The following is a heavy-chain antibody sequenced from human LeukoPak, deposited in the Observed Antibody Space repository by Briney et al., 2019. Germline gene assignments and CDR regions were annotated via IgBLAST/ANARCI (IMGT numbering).Heavy chain of an antibody. CDR2: IIPILGIA. V-gene: IGHV1-69*02. D-gene: IGHD3-22*01. J-gene: IGHJ3*02. CDR1: GGTFSSYT. Sequence: SVKVSCKASGGTFSSYTISWVRQAPGQGLEWMGRIIPILGIANYAQKFQGSVTITADKSTSTAYMELSSLRSEDTAVYYCARALYYDSSGYYYSDAFDIWGQGTMVTVSS. CDR3: ARALYYDSSGYYYSDAFDI.